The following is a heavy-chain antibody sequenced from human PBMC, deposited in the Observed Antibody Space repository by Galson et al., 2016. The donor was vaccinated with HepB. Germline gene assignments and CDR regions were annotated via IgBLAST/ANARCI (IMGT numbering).Heavy chain of an antibody. Sequence: SLRLSCAASGFSFSDYGMNWVRQAPGKGLQWVSAISGGGVRTWSADFMKGCFTISRDNSRNMLFLEMNSLRAEDTAVYYCAKTITIFGVNTYFDYWGQGTPVTVSS. CDR1: GFSFSDYG. CDR2: ISGGGVRT. D-gene: IGHD3-3*01. CDR3: AKTITIFGVNTYFDY. V-gene: IGHV3-23*01. J-gene: IGHJ4*02.